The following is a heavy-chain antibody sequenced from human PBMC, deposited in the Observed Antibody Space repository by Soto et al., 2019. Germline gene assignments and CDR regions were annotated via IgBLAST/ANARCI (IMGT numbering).Heavy chain of an antibody. CDR1: GFTVSSNY. CDR2: IYSGGST. D-gene: IGHD6-6*01. V-gene: IGHV3-66*01. J-gene: IGHJ3*02. Sequence: GGSLRLSCAASGFTVSSNYMSWVRQAPGKGLEWVSVIYSGGSTYYADSVKGRFTISRDNSKNTLYLQMNSLRAEDTAVYYCARDPYSSSSQDAFDIWGQGTMVTVSS. CDR3: ARDPYSSSSQDAFDI.